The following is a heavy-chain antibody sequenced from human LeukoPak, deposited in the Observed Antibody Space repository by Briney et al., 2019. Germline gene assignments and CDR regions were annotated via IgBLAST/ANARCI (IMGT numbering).Heavy chain of an antibody. D-gene: IGHD3-22*01. J-gene: IGHJ6*02. CDR2: MNPNSGNT. CDR3: ARVGSSGYYPYYYYGMDV. Sequence: ASVKVSCKTSGYTFTSYDINWVRQATGQGLEWMGWMNPNSGNTGYAQKFQGRVTMTRNTSISTAYMKLSSLRSEDTAVYYCARVGSSGYYPYYYYGMDVWGQGTTVTVSS. CDR1: GYTFTSYD. V-gene: IGHV1-8*01.